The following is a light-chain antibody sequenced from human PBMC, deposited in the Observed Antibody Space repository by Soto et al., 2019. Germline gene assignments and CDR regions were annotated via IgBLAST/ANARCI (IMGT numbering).Light chain of an antibody. CDR1: QSVSSRF. CDR2: GAS. J-gene: IGKJ1*01. Sequence: EIVLTQSPGTLSLSPGDRATLSCRASQSVSSRFLAWYQQKHGQPPSLLIYGASSRATGIPARFSGSGSGTEFTLTISSLQSEDFAVYYCQQYDNWPRTFGQGTKVDIK. V-gene: IGKV3-15*01. CDR3: QQYDNWPRT.